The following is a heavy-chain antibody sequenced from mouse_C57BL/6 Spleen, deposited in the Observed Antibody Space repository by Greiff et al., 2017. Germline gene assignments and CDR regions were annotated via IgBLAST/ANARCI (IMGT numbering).Heavy chain of an antibody. V-gene: IGHV1-81*01. D-gene: IGHD3-2*02. Sequence: VQLQQSGAELARPGASVKLSCKASGYTFTSYGISWVKQRTGQGLEWIGEIYPRSGNTYYNEKFKGKATLTADKSSSTAYMELRSLTSEDSAVYFCSRKGAQATDYYAMDYWGQGTSVTVSS. CDR3: SRKGAQATDYYAMDY. J-gene: IGHJ4*01. CDR1: GYTFTSYG. CDR2: IYPRSGNT.